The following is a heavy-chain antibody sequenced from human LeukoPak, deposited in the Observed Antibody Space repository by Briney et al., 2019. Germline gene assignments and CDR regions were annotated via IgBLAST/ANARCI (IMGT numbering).Heavy chain of an antibody. V-gene: IGHV3-21*01. CDR2: ISISSSSYI. Sequence: GGSLTLSCAASGFTFSSYSMNWVRQAPGKGLEWVSSISISSSSYIYYAHSVKGRFTISRDNAKNSLYLQMNSLRAEDTAVYYCARDKRFLEWLFQAIDYWGQGTLVTVSS. CDR3: ARDKRFLEWLFQAIDY. D-gene: IGHD3-3*01. J-gene: IGHJ4*02. CDR1: GFTFSSYS.